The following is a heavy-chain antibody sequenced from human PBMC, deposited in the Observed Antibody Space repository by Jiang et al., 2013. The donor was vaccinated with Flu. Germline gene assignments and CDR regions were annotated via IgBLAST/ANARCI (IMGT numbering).Heavy chain of an antibody. J-gene: IGHJ4*02. CDR3: SRGLLRFGFDF. V-gene: IGHV6-1*01. CDR1: GDSVSSDVGA. D-gene: IGHD3-10*01. CDR2: TYYRSKWYY. Sequence: QTLSLTCVISGDSVSSDVGAWNWIRQSPARGLEWLGRTYYRSKWYYDYAESVKSRISINPDTSKNQFSLQLDSVTPEDTAVYYCSRGLLRFGFDFWDQGTLVTVSP.